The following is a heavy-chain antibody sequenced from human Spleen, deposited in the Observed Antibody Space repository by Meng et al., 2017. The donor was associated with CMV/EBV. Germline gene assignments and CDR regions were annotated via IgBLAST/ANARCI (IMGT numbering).Heavy chain of an antibody. CDR1: GFTFSSNY. CDR3: ARQFRYCSSTSCYVDYYYYGMDV. J-gene: IGHJ6*02. V-gene: IGHV3-69-1*01. D-gene: IGHD2-2*01. Sequence: GESLKISCAASGFTFSSNYMSWVRQAPGKGLEWVASISSSSYIYYADSVKGRFTISRDNAKNSLYLQMNSLRAEDTAVYYCARQFRYCSSTSCYVDYYYYGMDVWGQGTTVTVSS. CDR2: ISSSSYI.